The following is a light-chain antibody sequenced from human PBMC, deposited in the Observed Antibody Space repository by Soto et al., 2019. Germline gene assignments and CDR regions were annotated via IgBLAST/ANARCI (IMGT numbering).Light chain of an antibody. CDR3: QQRSNFR. V-gene: IGKV3-11*01. J-gene: IGKJ5*01. Sequence: EIVLTQSPATLSLSPGERATLSCWASQSVGSYLAWYQQKPGQAPRLLIYDASNRATGVPARFSGSGSGTDFTLTISSLEPEDFAIYYCQQRSNFRFGQGTRLEIK. CDR2: DAS. CDR1: QSVGSY.